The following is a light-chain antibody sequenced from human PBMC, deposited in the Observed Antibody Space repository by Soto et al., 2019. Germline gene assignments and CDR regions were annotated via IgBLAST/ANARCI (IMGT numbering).Light chain of an antibody. CDR2: DVT. J-gene: IGLJ1*01. CDR3: SSYTSSSTYV. V-gene: IGLV2-14*03. Sequence: QSALTQPASVSGSPGQSITISCTGTSSDVGGYNYVSWYQQHPGKAPKLMIYDVTNRPSGVSNRFSGSKSGYTASLTISGLQAEDEAYYYCSSYTSSSTYVFGTGTKVTVL. CDR1: SSDVGGYNY.